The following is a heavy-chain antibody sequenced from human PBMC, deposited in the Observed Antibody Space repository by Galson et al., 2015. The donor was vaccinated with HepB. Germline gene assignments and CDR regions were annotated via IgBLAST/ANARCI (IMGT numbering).Heavy chain of an antibody. CDR1: GVTVNSYY. CDR2: IYSGGST. CDR3: ARVFSYSHFDY. V-gene: IGHV3-66*01. J-gene: IGHJ4*02. D-gene: IGHD6-13*01. Sequence: SLRLSCAVSGVTVNSYYMSWLRQAPGKGLEWVSVIYSGGSTHYADSVKGRLTISRDNSKNTVYLQMKSLRAEDTAVYYCARVFSYSHFDYWGQGTLVTVSS.